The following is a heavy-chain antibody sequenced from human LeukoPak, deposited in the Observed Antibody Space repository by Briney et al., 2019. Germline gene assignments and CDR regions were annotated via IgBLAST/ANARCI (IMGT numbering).Heavy chain of an antibody. CDR2: ISFDGTNK. J-gene: IGHJ4*02. V-gene: IGHV3-30*04. CDR1: GFTFSSYA. D-gene: IGHD6-19*01. CDR3: ARGGGTTDSAWYGYYFDH. Sequence: GGSLRLSCAVSGFTFSSYAMHWVRQAPGKGLEWVAVISFDGTNKYYAASVKGRFTMSRDNPKNTLYVQMNSLRPEDTAVYYCARGGGTTDSAWYGYYFDHWGQGTLVTVSS.